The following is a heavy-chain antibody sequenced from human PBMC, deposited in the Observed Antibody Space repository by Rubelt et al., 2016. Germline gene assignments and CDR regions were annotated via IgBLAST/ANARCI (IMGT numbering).Heavy chain of an antibody. CDR2: ISGSGGST. CDR3: AKDRQRGYSSLWVY. J-gene: IGHJ4*02. D-gene: IGHD3-10*01. Sequence: GLEWVSAISGSGGSTYYADSVKGRFTISRDNSKNTLYLQMNSLRAEDTAVYYCAKDRQRGYSSLWVYWGQGTLVTVSS. V-gene: IGHV3-23*01.